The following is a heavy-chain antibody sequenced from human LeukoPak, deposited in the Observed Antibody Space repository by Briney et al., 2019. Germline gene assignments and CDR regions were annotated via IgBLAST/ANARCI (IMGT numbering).Heavy chain of an antibody. CDR3: ARVSYDSSGYYLDY. D-gene: IGHD3-22*01. Sequence: ASVKVSRKASGYTFTGYYMHWVRQAPGQGLEWMGWINPNSGGTNYAQKFQGRVTMTRDMPTSTVYMEMSSLRSEDTAVYYCARVSYDSSGYYLDYWGQGTLVTVSS. CDR1: GYTFTGYY. CDR2: INPNSGGT. V-gene: IGHV1-2*02. J-gene: IGHJ4*02.